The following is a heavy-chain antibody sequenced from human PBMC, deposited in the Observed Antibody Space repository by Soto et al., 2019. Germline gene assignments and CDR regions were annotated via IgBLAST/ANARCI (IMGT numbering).Heavy chain of an antibody. CDR2: MNPRSGST. V-gene: IGHV1-8*01. J-gene: IGHJ4*02. Sequence: ASVKVSCKASGNSFSRYDIHWVRQATGHGLEWMGWMNPRSGSTGYAQNFRGRVTMTRDSATGTAYMDLSSLRYEDTAIYFCTRARGAETFDFWGQGSRVTVS. CDR1: GNSFSRYD. CDR3: TRARGAETFDF. D-gene: IGHD2-15*01.